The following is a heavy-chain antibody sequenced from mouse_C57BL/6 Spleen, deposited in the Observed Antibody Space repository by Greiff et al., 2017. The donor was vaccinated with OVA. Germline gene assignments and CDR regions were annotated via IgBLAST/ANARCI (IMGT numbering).Heavy chain of an antibody. CDR3: ARGRKWPKGNAMDY. CDR2: INPNNGGT. Sequence: EVKLVESGPELVKPGASVKISCKASGYTFTDYYMNWVKQSHGKSLEWIGDINPNNGGTSYNQKFKGKATLTVDKSSSTAYMELRSLTSEDSAVYYCARGRKWPKGNAMDYWGQGTSVTVSS. J-gene: IGHJ4*01. CDR1: GYTFTDYY. V-gene: IGHV1-26*01.